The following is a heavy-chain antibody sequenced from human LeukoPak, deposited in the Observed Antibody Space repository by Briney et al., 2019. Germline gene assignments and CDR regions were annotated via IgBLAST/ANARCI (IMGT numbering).Heavy chain of an antibody. V-gene: IGHV3-66*04. D-gene: IGHD3-22*01. J-gene: IGHJ4*01. CDR1: GFTVSYNY. CDR2: IYSGGST. CDR3: TRQALYDSSGYSSPRFDY. Sequence: PGGSLRLSCAASGFTVSYNYKSWVRQAPGKGLEWVSVIYSGGSTYYADSVKGRFTISRDNSKNTLYLLMNSLRAEDTAVYHCTRQALYDSSGYSSPRFDYWGQEPWSPSPQ.